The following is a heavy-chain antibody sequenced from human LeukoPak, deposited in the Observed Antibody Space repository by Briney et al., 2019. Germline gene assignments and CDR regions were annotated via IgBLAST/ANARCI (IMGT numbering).Heavy chain of an antibody. V-gene: IGHV4-59*01. J-gene: IGHJ4*02. Sequence: PSETLSLICTVSGGSISGYYWTWIRQPPGKGLEWIGYIYYTGSTNYNPSLKSRVTISVDTSKNQFSLNLSSVTAADTALYYCARFDRDGYNLDYWGQGTLVTVSS. CDR3: ARFDRDGYNLDY. CDR2: IYYTGST. CDR1: GGSISGYY. D-gene: IGHD5-24*01.